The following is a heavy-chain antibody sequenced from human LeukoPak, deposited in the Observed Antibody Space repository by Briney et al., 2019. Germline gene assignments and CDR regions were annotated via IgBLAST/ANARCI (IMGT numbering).Heavy chain of an antibody. CDR2: IIHRGNT. D-gene: IGHD5-18*01. CDR3: ARGRMRWIQLSYYYDAMDV. Sequence: SETPSMTCAVYGGSFSGYYWSWIRQNPGKGLEEIGEIIHRGNTNYNPCLKSQVTILIDTAKNQFSLKLISVTAADRAVYYCARGRMRWIQLSYYYDAMDVWGKGNTVTVSA. V-gene: IGHV4-34*01. J-gene: IGHJ6*04. CDR1: GGSFSGYY.